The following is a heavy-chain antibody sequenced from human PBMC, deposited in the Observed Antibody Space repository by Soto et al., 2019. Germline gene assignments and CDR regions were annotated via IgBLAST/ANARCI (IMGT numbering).Heavy chain of an antibody. Sequence: PSETLSLTCTVSGGSISSSSYYWGWTRQPPGKGLEWIGSIYDSGSTYYNPSLKSRVTISVDTSNNQFSLKLSSVTAADTAVYYCARRRISLLLWFGEPEYDFDYWGQETLGTVSS. V-gene: IGHV4-39*01. CDR3: ARRRISLLLWFGEPEYDFDY. CDR1: GGSISSSSYY. D-gene: IGHD3-10*01. J-gene: IGHJ4*02. CDR2: IYDSGST.